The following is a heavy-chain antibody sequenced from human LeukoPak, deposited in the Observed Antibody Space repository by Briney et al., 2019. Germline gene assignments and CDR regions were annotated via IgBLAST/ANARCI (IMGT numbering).Heavy chain of an antibody. CDR3: ANRGSSWSYFDY. CDR1: GFTFSSYA. CDR2: ISSSGDNT. D-gene: IGHD6-13*01. J-gene: IGHJ4*02. Sequence: PGGSLRLSCAASGFTFSSYAMNWVRQAPGKGLEWVSAISSSGDNTYYADSVKGRFTISRDNSRNTLYLQRNSLRAEDTAVYYCANRGSSWSYFDYRGQGTLVTVSS. V-gene: IGHV3-23*01.